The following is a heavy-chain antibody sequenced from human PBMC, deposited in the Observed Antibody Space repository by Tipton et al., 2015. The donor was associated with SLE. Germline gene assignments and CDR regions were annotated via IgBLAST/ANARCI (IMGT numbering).Heavy chain of an antibody. CDR3: ARDRALRGAFDI. J-gene: IGHJ3*02. V-gene: IGHV1-18*01. CDR2: ISAYNGNT. Sequence: QLVQSGAEVKKPGASVKVSCKASGYTFTSYGISWVRQAPGQGLEWMGWISAYNGNTNYAQNLQGRVTMTTDTSTSTVYMELRSLRSDDTAVYFCARDRALRGAFDIWGQGTMVTVSS. CDR1: GYTFTSYG.